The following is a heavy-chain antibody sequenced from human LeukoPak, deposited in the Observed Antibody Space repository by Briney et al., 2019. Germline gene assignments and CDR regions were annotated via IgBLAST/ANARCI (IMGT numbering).Heavy chain of an antibody. V-gene: IGHV3-30*04. J-gene: IGHJ5*02. CDR3: AKSGGVRFDP. D-gene: IGHD3-16*01. Sequence: GGSLRLSCAASGFTFSTYAMHWVRQAPGQGLEWVAVISYDGSNKYYADSVKGRFSISRDNSKNTLYLQMNSLRAEDTAIYYCAKSGGVRFDPWGQGTLVTVSS. CDR2: ISYDGSNK. CDR1: GFTFSTYA.